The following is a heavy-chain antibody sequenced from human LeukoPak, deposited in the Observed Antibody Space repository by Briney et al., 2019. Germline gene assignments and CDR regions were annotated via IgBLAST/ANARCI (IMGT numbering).Heavy chain of an antibody. J-gene: IGHJ3*01. D-gene: IGHD6-19*01. Sequence: GGSLRLSCSAPGFSFSSYTMHWVRQAPGKGLEYVSTISTNGDNTYYADSVKGRFTISRDDAKHTLYLQMSSLRIEDTAVYYCYSSAWYGAFDVWGQGTMVTVSS. V-gene: IGHV3-64D*09. CDR3: YSSAWYGAFDV. CDR2: ISTNGDNT. CDR1: GFSFSSYT.